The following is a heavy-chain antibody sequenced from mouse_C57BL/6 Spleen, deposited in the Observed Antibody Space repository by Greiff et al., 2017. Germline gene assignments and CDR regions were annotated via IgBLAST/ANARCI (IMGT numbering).Heavy chain of an antibody. CDR1: GFNIKNTY. Sequence: FQLQHSVAELVRPGASVKLSCPASGFNIKNTYMPWVRRRPDQALEGIGRIDPANGNTKYAPKFQGKATITADTSSNTAYLQLSSLTSEDTAIYYCASITTVVDWYFDVWGTGTTVTVSS. J-gene: IGHJ1*03. D-gene: IGHD1-1*01. V-gene: IGHV14-3*01. CDR3: ASITTVVDWYFDV. CDR2: IDPANGNT.